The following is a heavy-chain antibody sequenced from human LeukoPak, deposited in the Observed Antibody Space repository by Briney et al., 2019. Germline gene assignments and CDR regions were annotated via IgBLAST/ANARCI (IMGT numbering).Heavy chain of an antibody. D-gene: IGHD4-17*01. V-gene: IGHV1-2*02. J-gene: IGHJ5*02. CDR2: INPNSGGT. Sequence: ASVKVSCKASGYTFTGYYMHWVRQAPGQGLEWMGWINPNSGGTNYAQKFQGRVTMTRDMSTSTVYMELSSLRSEDTAVYYCARDLYGDYAWFDPWGQGTLVTVSS. CDR3: ARDLYGDYAWFDP. CDR1: GYTFTGYY.